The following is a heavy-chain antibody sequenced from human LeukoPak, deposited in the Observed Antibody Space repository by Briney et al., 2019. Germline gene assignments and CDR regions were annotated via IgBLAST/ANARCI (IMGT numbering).Heavy chain of an antibody. V-gene: IGHV4-39*01. J-gene: IGHJ4*02. CDR1: GGSVSSSSYY. CDR3: ARHMGSCSSTSCYGSFDY. Sequence: SETLSLTCTVSGGSVSSSSYYWGWIRQPPGKGLEWIGSIYYSGSTYYNPSLKSRVTISVDTSKNQFSLRLSSVTAADTAVYYCARHMGSCSSTSCYGSFDYWGQGTLVTVSS. D-gene: IGHD2-2*01. CDR2: IYYSGST.